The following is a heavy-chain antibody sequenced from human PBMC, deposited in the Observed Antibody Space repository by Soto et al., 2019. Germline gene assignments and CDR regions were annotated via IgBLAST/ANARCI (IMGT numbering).Heavy chain of an antibody. V-gene: IGHV4-4*02. J-gene: IGHJ3*02. CDR2: IYHSGST. Sequence: QLQLQESRPGLVKPSGTLSLTCAVSSDSISNSYWCSWVRQLPGKGLECIGEIYHSGSTIYTPSLQCRVSLTVDKSRSEFALKMSSVSAPDTAVYYCTRKYVKLLADAFDIWAQGTMVTLSS. CDR3: TRKYVKLLADAFDI. D-gene: IGHD3-10*01. CDR1: SDSISNSYW.